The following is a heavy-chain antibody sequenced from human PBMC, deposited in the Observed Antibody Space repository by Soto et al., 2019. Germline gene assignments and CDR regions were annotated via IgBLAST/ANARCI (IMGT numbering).Heavy chain of an antibody. CDR3: AMGPLYYFDS. V-gene: IGHV3-21*02. CDR2: ISRRSTNT. D-gene: IGHD3-16*01. J-gene: IGHJ4*02. Sequence: DVQLVESGGGLVKPGGSRRLSCEDSGFTFSSYTMNWVRRAPWKGLEWVCSISRRSTNTHYADSVRGRFTISRDNAKRSLYLQMNSLRAEDTAAYYCAMGPLYYFDSLGQGTLVTVS. CDR1: GFTFSSYT.